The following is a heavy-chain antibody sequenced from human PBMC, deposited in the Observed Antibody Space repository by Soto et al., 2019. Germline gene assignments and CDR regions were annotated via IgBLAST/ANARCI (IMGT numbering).Heavy chain of an antibody. CDR2: IYYSGST. CDR3: ADFYDSSGYFLS. V-gene: IGHV4-59*01. CDR1: GGSISSYY. D-gene: IGHD3-22*01. J-gene: IGHJ5*02. Sequence: SEILSLTCTVSGGSISSYYWSWIRQPPGKGLEWIGYIYYSGSTNYNPSLKSRVTMSVDTPKNQFSLKLSSVTAADTAVYYCADFYDSSGYFLSWGQGTLVTVSS.